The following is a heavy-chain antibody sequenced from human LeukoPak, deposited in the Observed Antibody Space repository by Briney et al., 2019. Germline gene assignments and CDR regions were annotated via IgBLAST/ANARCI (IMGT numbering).Heavy chain of an antibody. V-gene: IGHV1-2*02. CDR2: INPNSGGT. J-gene: IGHJ1*01. D-gene: IGHD2-2*01. Sequence: ASVKVSCKASGYTFTGYYMHWVRQAPGQGLEWMGWINPNSGGTNYAQKFQGRVTMTRDTSISTAYMELSRLRSDDTAVYYCARGTVNIEVVPAATHTGEYFQHWGQGTLVTVSS. CDR1: GYTFTGYY. CDR3: ARGTVNIEVVPAATHTGEYFQH.